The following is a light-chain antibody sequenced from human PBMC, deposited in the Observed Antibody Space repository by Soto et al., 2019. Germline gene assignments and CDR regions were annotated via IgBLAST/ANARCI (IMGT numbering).Light chain of an antibody. Sequence: AIQLTQSPSSLSASVGDTVTITCRASQGISDALAWYQQKPGKAPKLLIYDASTLESGVPSRFSGSGAGTDFTLTISSLQPEDFETSCCQQFNNFPPTFGGGTKVDIK. J-gene: IGKJ4*01. CDR3: QQFNNFPPT. CDR1: QGISDA. V-gene: IGKV1D-13*01. CDR2: DAS.